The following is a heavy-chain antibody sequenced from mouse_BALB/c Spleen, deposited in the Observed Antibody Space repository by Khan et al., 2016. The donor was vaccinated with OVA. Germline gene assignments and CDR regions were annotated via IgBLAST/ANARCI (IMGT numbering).Heavy chain of an antibody. CDR2: FYPGISDT. CDR1: GYSFTSYW. V-gene: IGHV1-5*01. J-gene: IGHJ2*01. CDR3: TRSYDSYYFDY. Sequence: VQLKQSGTVLARPGASVKMSCKASGYSFTSYWMHWVKQRPGLGLEWIGAFYPGISDTRYNQKFKGKAKLTAATSANTAYMELSSLTNEDSAVYYCTRSYDSYYFDYWGQGTLLTVSS. D-gene: IGHD2-4*01.